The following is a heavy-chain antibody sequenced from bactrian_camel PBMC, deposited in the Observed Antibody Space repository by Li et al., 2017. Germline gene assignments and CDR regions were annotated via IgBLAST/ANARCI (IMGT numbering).Heavy chain of an antibody. CDR1: GYC. Sequence: DVQLVESGGGSVEPGGSLRLSCTVSGYCMGWSRQAPGKEREGVARISNGGGVTYYTDSVKGRFNITRDNVQNTVYLQMNSLKPEDTDVYYCAAYGPKVERALHQPDSCRYFGMDQWGKGTQVTVS. CDR2: ISNGGGVT. D-gene: IGHD5*01. V-gene: IGHV3S66*01. J-gene: IGHJ7*01.